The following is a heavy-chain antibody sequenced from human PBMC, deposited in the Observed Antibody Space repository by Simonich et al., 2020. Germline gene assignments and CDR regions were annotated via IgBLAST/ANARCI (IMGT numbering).Heavy chain of an antibody. CDR1: GGSISSYY. CDR3: ARLPDY. J-gene: IGHJ4*02. Sequence: QVQLQESGPGLVKPSETLSLTCTVAGGSISSYYWSWIRQPPGKGLEWIGYIYYSESTNYNPSLKSRVTLSVDTSKNQFSLRLSSVTAADTAVYYCARLPDYWGQGTVVTVSS. CDR2: IYYSEST. V-gene: IGHV4-59*08.